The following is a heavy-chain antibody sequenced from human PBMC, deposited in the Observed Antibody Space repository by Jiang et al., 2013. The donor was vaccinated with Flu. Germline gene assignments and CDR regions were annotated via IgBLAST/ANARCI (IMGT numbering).Heavy chain of an antibody. D-gene: IGHD3-3*01. CDR3: ARLGDYYDFGRADV. Sequence: LLKPSETLSLTCTVSGGSIRGSSYYWGWIRQPPGKGLQWIGSIYYSGVTYYNPSLKSRVTISIHTSKIQFSLKLSSLTAADTAVYYCARLGDYYDFGRADVWGQGTTVTVSS. J-gene: IGHJ6*02. CDR2: IYYSGVT. CDR1: GGSIRGSSYY. V-gene: IGHV4-39*07.